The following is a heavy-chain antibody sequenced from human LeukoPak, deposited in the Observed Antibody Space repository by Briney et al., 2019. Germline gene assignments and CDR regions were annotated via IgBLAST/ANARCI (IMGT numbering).Heavy chain of an antibody. V-gene: IGHV1-69*04. D-gene: IGHD3-10*01. CDR1: GGTFSSYA. CDR3: ARGSGNNDY. J-gene: IGHJ4*02. CDR2: IIPILGIA. Sequence: ASGKVSCKASGGTFSSYAISWVRQAPGQGLEWMGRIIPILGIANHAQKFQGRVTITADKSTSTAYMEQSSMRSEDTAVYYCARGSGNNDYWGQETLVTVSS.